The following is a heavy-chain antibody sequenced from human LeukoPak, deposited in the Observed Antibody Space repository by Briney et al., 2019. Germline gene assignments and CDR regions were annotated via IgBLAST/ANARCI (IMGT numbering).Heavy chain of an antibody. J-gene: IGHJ6*03. V-gene: IGHV3-64*02. D-gene: IGHD6-19*01. Sequence: GGSLRLSCAASGFTFRSYGMHWVRQAPGKGLEYVSGMSSSGGSTFYADSVKGRFTISRDNSKNTLYLQMGSLRAEDMAVYYCAWGFGSAWHYMDVWGKGTPVTVSS. CDR2: MSSSGGST. CDR3: AWGFGSAWHYMDV. CDR1: GFTFRSYG.